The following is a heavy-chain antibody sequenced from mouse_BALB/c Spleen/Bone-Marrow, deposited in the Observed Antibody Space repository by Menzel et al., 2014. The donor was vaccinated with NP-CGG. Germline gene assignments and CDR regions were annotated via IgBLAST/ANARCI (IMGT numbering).Heavy chain of an antibody. V-gene: IGHV2-9*02. CDR2: IRAGGST. D-gene: IGHD2-14*01. Sequence: ESGPGLVAPSQSLSITCTVSGLSLTSYREHWVRQPPGKGLEWRGVIRAGGSTNYNSALMSRLSISKDNSKSQVFLRKNSLQTDDTAMYKCARVIRYESYFDYWGQGTTLTASS. J-gene: IGHJ2*01. CDR1: GLSLTSYR. CDR3: ARVIRYESYFDY.